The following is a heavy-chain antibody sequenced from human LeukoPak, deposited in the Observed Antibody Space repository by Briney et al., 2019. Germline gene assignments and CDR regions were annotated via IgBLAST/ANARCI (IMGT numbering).Heavy chain of an antibody. J-gene: IGHJ4*02. CDR2: ISSSSNKV. D-gene: IGHD2-21*02. V-gene: IGHV3-48*01. CDR1: GFAISDYS. Sequence: GGSLRLSCAASGFAISDYSMNWVRQVPGKGLEWVSYISSSSNKVYDADSVKGRFTISRDNAKNSLFLQMNSLRADDTAVYYCARNFYCGGDCAISYFDYWGQGTLVTVSS. CDR3: ARNFYCGGDCAISYFDY.